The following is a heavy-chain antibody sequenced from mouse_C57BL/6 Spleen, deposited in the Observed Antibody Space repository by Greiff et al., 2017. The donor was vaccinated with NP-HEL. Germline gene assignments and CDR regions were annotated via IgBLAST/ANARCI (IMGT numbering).Heavy chain of an antibody. V-gene: IGHV1-42*01. CDR1: GYSFTGYY. Sequence: VQLKQSGPELVKPGASVKISCKASGYSFTGYYMNWVKQSPEKSLEWIGEINPSTGGTTYNQKFKAKATLTVDKSSSTAYMQLKSLTSEDSAVYYCARGRTVDYWGQGTTLTVSS. J-gene: IGHJ2*01. CDR2: INPSTGGT. D-gene: IGHD5-1*01. CDR3: ARGRTVDY.